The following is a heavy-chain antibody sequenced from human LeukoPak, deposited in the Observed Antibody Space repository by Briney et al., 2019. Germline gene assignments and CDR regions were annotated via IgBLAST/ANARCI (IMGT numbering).Heavy chain of an antibody. D-gene: IGHD6-19*01. CDR3: ARGKEPVAGSLSHFDY. CDR1: GFTFSSYA. J-gene: IGHJ4*02. CDR2: ISGSGGST. V-gene: IGHV3-23*01. Sequence: GGSLRLSCAASGFTFSSYAMSWVRQAPGKGLEWVSAISGSGGSTYYADSVKGRFTISRDNSKNSLYLQMNSLRAEDTAVYYCARGKEPVAGSLSHFDYWGQGTLVTVSS.